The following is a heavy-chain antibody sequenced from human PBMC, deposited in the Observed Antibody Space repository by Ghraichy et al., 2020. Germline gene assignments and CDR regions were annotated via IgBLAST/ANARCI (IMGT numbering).Heavy chain of an antibody. CDR2: IKQDGSEK. CDR1: GFTFSSYW. V-gene: IGHV3-7*01. Sequence: GESLNISCAASGFTFSSYWMSWVRQAPGKGLEWVANIKQDGSEKYYVDSVKGRFTISRDNAKNSLYLQMNSLRAEDTAVYYCARRSGADAFDIWGQGTMVTVSS. J-gene: IGHJ3*02. D-gene: IGHD2-15*01. CDR3: ARRSGADAFDI.